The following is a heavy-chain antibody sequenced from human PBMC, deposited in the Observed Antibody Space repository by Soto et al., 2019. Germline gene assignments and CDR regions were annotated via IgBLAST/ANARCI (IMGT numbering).Heavy chain of an antibody. J-gene: IGHJ4*02. CDR1: GFTFDDYA. CDR2: INWNGGSK. D-gene: IGHD6-13*01. Sequence: RPGGSLRLSCAASGFTFDDYAMSWVRQVPGKGLEWVSSINWNGGSKDYADSVKGRFTISRDNAKNSLYLQMNSLRADDTALYYCARRIPGYYFDYWGQGALVTVSS. CDR3: ARRIPGYYFDY. V-gene: IGHV3-20*04.